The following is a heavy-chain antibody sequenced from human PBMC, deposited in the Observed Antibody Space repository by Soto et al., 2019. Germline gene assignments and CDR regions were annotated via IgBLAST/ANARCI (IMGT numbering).Heavy chain of an antibody. CDR3: ARLTIGIVPAAIRPYYYYYYMDV. CDR1: GGYIIDFC. CDR2: INHSGST. Sequence: PSQTNRVTYSVFGGYIIDFCWSRIRQHPGKGLEWIGEINHSGSTNYNPSPKSRVTISVDTSKNQFSLKLSSVTAADTAVYYCARLTIGIVPAAIRPYYYYYYMDVWGKGTTVTVSS. J-gene: IGHJ6*03. D-gene: IGHD2-2*01. V-gene: IGHV4-34*01.